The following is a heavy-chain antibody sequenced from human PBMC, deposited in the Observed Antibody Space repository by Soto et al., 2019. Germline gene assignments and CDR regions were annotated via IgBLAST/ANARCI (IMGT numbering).Heavy chain of an antibody. V-gene: IGHV3-66*01. Sequence: PGGSLRLSCAASGFTVSNYHMNWVRRAPGKGLEWVSVIYTAGSADFADSVKGRFSISRDDSKNTLYLQMSSLRAEDTAVYYCARVHSSSYPYFNYWGQGTLVTVSS. CDR3: ARVHSSSYPYFNY. J-gene: IGHJ4*02. D-gene: IGHD6-13*01. CDR1: GFTVSNYH. CDR2: IYTAGSA.